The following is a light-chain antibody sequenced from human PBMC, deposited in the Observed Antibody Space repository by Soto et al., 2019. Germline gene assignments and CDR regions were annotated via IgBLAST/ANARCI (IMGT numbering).Light chain of an antibody. V-gene: IGKV1-9*01. CDR3: QQLNSYPRT. Sequence: IQLTQSPSFLSASVGDRVTITCRASQVISSYLAWYQQKPGKAPKLLIYAASTLQSGVPSRFSGSGSGTEFTLTISSLQPEDFATYYCQQLNSYPRTFGQGTKVEIK. CDR1: QVISSY. CDR2: AAS. J-gene: IGKJ1*01.